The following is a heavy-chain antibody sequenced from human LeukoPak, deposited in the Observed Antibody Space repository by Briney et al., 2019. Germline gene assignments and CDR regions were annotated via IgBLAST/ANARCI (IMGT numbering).Heavy chain of an antibody. V-gene: IGHV3-30*18. J-gene: IGHJ4*02. Sequence: GGSLRLSCAASGFTFSSYGMHWVRQAPGMRLEWVAIISYDGRNKYYADSVKGRFTISRDNSGNTLYLQMNSLRAEDTALYYCAKVRVDAYVSPNDYWGQGTLVTVSS. CDR1: GFTFSSYG. CDR2: ISYDGRNK. CDR3: AKVRVDAYVSPNDY. D-gene: IGHD3-16*01.